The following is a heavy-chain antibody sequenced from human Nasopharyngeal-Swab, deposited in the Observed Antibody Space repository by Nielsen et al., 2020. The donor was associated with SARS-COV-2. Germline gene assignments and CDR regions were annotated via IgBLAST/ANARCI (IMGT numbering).Heavy chain of an antibody. CDR1: GGSITSNY. Sequence: SETLSLTCIVSGGSITSNYWSWVRQPPGKGLDWIGYISYTGSTNYNPSLKSRVTISVDTSKNQFSLKLSSVTAADTAVYYCAREPPVDIVATTHFDYWGQGTLVTVSS. V-gene: IGHV4-59*12. CDR3: AREPPVDIVATTHFDY. D-gene: IGHD5-12*01. CDR2: ISYTGST. J-gene: IGHJ4*02.